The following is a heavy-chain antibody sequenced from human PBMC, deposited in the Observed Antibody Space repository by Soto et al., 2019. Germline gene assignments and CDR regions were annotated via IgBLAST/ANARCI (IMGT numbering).Heavy chain of an antibody. Sequence: SETLSLTCTVSGGSISSSSYYWGWIRQPPGKGLEWIGSIYYSGSTYYNPSLKSRVTISVDTSKNQFSLKLSSVTAADTAVYYCARLDIVVVPAAMCFDYWGQGTLVPVSS. CDR2: IYYSGST. CDR1: GGSISSSSYY. J-gene: IGHJ4*02. CDR3: ARLDIVVVPAAMCFDY. D-gene: IGHD2-2*01. V-gene: IGHV4-39*01.